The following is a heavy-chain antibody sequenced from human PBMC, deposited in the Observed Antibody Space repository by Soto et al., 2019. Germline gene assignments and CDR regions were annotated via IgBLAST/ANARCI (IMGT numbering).Heavy chain of an antibody. Sequence: GGSLRLSCAASGFTFSSYGMHWVRQAPGKGLEWVAVIWYDGSNKYYADSVKGRFTISRDNSKNTLYLRMNSLRAEDTAVYYCARVLVPAAVPEYYYYYGMDVWGQGTTVTVSS. CDR3: ARVLVPAAVPEYYYYYGMDV. CDR1: GFTFSSYG. CDR2: IWYDGSNK. D-gene: IGHD2-2*01. V-gene: IGHV3-33*01. J-gene: IGHJ6*02.